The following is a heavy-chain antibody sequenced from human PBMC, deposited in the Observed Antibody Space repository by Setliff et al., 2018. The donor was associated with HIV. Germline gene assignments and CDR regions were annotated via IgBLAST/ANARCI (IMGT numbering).Heavy chain of an antibody. D-gene: IGHD2-8*02. CDR1: GYTFTAYY. CDR2: IEPSSGGT. CDR3: ARQDHSSVNTGSLYAFDV. Sequence: ASVKVSCKTSGYTFTAYYIHWVRQAPGHELQLMGRIEPSSGGTNYIQKFQGRVTITRDTSIYTVYMELTGLTSDDTAVYYCARQDHSSVNTGSLYAFDVWGQGTMVTVSS. V-gene: IGHV1-2*06. J-gene: IGHJ3*01.